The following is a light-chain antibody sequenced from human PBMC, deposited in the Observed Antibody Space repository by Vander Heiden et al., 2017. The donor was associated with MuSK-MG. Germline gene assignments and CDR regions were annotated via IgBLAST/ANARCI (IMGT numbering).Light chain of an antibody. J-gene: IGKJ4*01. Sequence: DIQMTQSPSSLSASVGVRVTITCRASRIINSYLNWYQQRPGKAPKLLIYAASSFQSGVPSRFSGSGSATDFTLTIISLQPEDSATYYCQQRYSPVFTFGGGTKVEIK. V-gene: IGKV1-39*01. CDR2: AAS. CDR1: RIINSY. CDR3: QQRYSPVFT.